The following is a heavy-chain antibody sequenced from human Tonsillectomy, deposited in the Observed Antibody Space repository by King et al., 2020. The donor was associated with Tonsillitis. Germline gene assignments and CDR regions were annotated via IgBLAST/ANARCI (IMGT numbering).Heavy chain of an antibody. D-gene: IGHD4-17*01. J-gene: IGHJ6*02. CDR1: GFTFSSYA. V-gene: IGHV3-30-3*01. CDR2: ISYDGSNK. CDR3: ARRDGALDYYYYGMDV. Sequence: VQLVESGGGVVQPGRSLRLSCAASGFTFSSYAMHWVRQAPGKGLEGGADISYDGSNKYYADSVKGRLTSSRDNSKHTLSLQMNSLGVEDTAVYYCARRDGALDYYYYGMDVWGQGTTVTVSS.